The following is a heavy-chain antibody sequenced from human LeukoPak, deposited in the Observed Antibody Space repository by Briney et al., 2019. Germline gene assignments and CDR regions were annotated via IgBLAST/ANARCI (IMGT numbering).Heavy chain of an antibody. CDR2: ISGSGSTT. V-gene: IGHV3-23*01. CDR3: ARPRLEYCSGGSCFDAFDI. J-gene: IGHJ3*02. D-gene: IGHD2-15*01. Sequence: GGSLRLSCAASGFTFSNYGMSWVRQAPGKGLEWVSGISGSGSTTYYADSVKGRFTISRDNSKNTLFLQMNSLTAEDTAIYSCARPRLEYCSGGSCFDAFDIWGQGTMVTVSS. CDR1: GFTFSNYG.